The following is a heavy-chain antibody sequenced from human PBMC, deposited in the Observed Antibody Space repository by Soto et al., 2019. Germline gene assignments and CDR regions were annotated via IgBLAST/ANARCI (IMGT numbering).Heavy chain of an antibody. J-gene: IGHJ4*02. CDR1: GYTFTSYA. CDR2: ISPYNGIT. V-gene: IGHV1-18*01. CDR3: ARDHHPVDC. Sequence: GASVKVSCKSSGYTFTSYAISWVRQAPGQGLEWMGWISPYNGITNYAQKFKGRVTLTADTATSVAYMELTYLRSDDTAVYYCARDHHPVDCWGQGTLVTVSS.